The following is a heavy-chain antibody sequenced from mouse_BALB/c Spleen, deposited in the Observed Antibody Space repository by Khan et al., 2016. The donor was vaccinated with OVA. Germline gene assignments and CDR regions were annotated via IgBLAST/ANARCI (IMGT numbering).Heavy chain of an antibody. Sequence: QVQLKQSGAELAKPGASVKMSCKASGYTFTTYWMHWVKQRPGQGLEWIGYINPTSGYTDYNDKFKDRATLSADKSSSTAYMQLHSLTSEDSAVYYCTRERIDYWGQGTTLTVSS. V-gene: IGHV1-7*01. CDR1: GYTFTTYW. CDR3: TRERIDY. CDR2: INPTSGYT. J-gene: IGHJ2*01.